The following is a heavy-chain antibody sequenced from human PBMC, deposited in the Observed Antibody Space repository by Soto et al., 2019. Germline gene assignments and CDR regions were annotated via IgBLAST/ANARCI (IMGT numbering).Heavy chain of an antibody. CDR3: ATNEGRDGYSFGY. J-gene: IGHJ4*02. D-gene: IGHD5-12*01. CDR1: GVTFTRQD. Sequence: SVKVSCKASGVTFTRQDMRWVRQAPGQGLEWMGGIIPIFGTPQYAEKFQDRVTITADESTSTAYMELSSLTSEDTAVYYCATNEGRDGYSFGYWGQGTLVTVSS. V-gene: IGHV1-69*13. CDR2: IIPIFGTP.